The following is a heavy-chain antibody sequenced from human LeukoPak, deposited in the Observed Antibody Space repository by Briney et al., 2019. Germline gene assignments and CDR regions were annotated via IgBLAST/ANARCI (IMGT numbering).Heavy chain of an antibody. V-gene: IGHV3-53*01. CDR1: GFAVSSNF. Sequence: GGSLRLSCAASGFAVSSNFKSWVRQAPGKGLEWVSVIYGGGSTYYPDSVKGRFTISRDTFKNTVYLQMNSLRAEDTAVYYCASWPGVWYGEDSWGQGTLVTVSS. D-gene: IGHD3-10*01. CDR2: IYGGGST. J-gene: IGHJ4*02. CDR3: ASWPGVWYGEDS.